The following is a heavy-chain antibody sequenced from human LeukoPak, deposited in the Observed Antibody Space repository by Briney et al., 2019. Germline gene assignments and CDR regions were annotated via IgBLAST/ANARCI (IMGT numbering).Heavy chain of an antibody. CDR2: IYSGGST. CDR3: ARDENGYYYDSSGYYLPNSFDY. Sequence: GGSLRLSCAASGFTVSSNYMSWVRQAPGKGLEWVSVIYSGGSTYYADSVKGRFTISRDNSRNTLYLQMNSLRAEDTAVYYCARDENGYYYDSSGYYLPNSFDYWGQGTLVTVSS. CDR1: GFTVSSNY. D-gene: IGHD3-22*01. J-gene: IGHJ4*02. V-gene: IGHV3-53*01.